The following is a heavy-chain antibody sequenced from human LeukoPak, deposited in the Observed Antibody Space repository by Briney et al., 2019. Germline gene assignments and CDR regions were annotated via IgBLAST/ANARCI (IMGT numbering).Heavy chain of an antibody. D-gene: IGHD2-15*01. CDR3: ARLYCSGGSCYPGAKGSYWFDP. V-gene: IGHV4-30-4*01. CDR2: IFYSGRT. J-gene: IGHJ5*02. CDR1: GGSISSGDCY. Sequence: PSQTLSLTCTVSGGSISSGDCYWSWIRQPPGKGLEWIGFIFYSGRTYYNPSLKSRLTISVDTSKNQFSLNISSVTAAGTAVYYCARLYCSGGSCYPGAKGSYWFDPWGLGTLVTVSS.